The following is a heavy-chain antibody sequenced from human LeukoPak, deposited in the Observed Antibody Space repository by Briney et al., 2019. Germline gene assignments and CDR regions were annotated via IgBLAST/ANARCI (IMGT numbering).Heavy chain of an antibody. CDR1: GYTFTDYY. J-gene: IGHJ3*02. Sequence: GASVKVSCKASGYTFTDYYMHWVRQAPGQGLEWMGWINPNSGGTNYAQKFQGRVTMTRDTSISTAYMELSRLRSDDTAVYHCARDFHNSAFDIWGQGTVVTVSS. CDR3: ARDFHNSAFDI. CDR2: INPNSGGT. V-gene: IGHV1-2*02.